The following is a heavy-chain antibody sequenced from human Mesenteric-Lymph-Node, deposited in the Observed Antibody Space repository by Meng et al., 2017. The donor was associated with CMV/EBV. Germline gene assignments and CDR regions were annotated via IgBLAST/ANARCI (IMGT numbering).Heavy chain of an antibody. CDR2: ISTGGSII. Sequence: GGSLRLSCAASGFTFSSYSMNWVRQAPGKGLEWVSYISTGGSIIYHADSVKGRFTISRDNAKNSLYLQMNSLRADDTAVYFCARKANYYYYVMDVWGQGTTVTVSS. CDR3: ARKANYYYYVMDV. V-gene: IGHV3-48*04. CDR1: GFTFSSYS. J-gene: IGHJ6*02.